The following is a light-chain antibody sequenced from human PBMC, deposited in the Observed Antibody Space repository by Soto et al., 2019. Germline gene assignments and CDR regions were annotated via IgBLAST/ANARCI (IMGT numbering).Light chain of an antibody. CDR1: HSLVHSTGDTY. CDR2: KVS. CDR3: MQATQFPWT. J-gene: IGKJ1*01. Sequence: EIVMTQTPLSSPVTLGQPASISCNSSHSLVHSTGDTYLSWLQQRPGQPPRLLIYKVSSRFSGVPDRFSGSGAGTAFTLKISRVEAEDVGLYYCMQATQFPWTFGQGTKVELK. V-gene: IGKV2-24*01.